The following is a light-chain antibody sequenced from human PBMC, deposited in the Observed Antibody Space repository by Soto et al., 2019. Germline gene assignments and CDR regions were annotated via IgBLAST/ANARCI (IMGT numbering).Light chain of an antibody. J-gene: IGKJ2*01. CDR2: GAS. V-gene: IGKV3-20*01. CDR3: EQYGSS. CDR1: QSVSSSY. Sequence: EIVLTQSPGTLSLSPGERATLSCRASQSVSSSYLAWYQQKPGQAPRLLIYGASSRATGIPDRFSGSGSGTDFALPISSLEPDEFAVYYCEQYGSSFGQGNKVEIK.